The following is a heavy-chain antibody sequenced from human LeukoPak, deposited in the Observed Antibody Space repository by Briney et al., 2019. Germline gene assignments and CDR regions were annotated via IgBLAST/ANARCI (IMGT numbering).Heavy chain of an antibody. Sequence: GGSLRLSCAASGFTFSSYEMNWVRQAPGKGLEWVSAMSGGGGSTNYADSVKGRFTISRDNFKNTLYLQMNSLRAEDTAVYYCAKDRGVIFDSYFDYWGQGTLVTVSS. J-gene: IGHJ4*02. CDR2: MSGGGGST. V-gene: IGHV3-23*01. CDR3: AKDRGVIFDSYFDY. D-gene: IGHD3/OR15-3a*01. CDR1: GFTFSSYE.